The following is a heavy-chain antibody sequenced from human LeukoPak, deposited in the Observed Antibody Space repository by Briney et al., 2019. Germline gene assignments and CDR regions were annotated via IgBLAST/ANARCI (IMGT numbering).Heavy chain of an antibody. CDR2: IKPNSGGT. Sequence: ASVKASCKASGYTFTDYYMHWVRQAPGQGLEWMGWIKPNSGGTNYEQKFQGRVTMTRDTSISTAYMELSSLRSEDTAVYYCARNDQQDGYNWGYYYYMDVWGKGTTVTISS. J-gene: IGHJ6*03. D-gene: IGHD5-24*01. V-gene: IGHV1-2*02. CDR3: ARNDQQDGYNWGYYYYMDV. CDR1: GYTFTDYY.